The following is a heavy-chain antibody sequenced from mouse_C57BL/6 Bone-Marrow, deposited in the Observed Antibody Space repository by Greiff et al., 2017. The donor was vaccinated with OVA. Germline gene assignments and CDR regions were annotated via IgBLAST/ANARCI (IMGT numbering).Heavy chain of an antibody. V-gene: IGHV1-80*01. CDR3: ARWGDGRDYFDY. CDR1: GYAFSSYW. Sequence: VQLQQSGAELVKPGASVKISCKASGYAFSSYWMNWVKQRPGKGLEWIGQIYPGDGDTNYNGKFKGKATLTADKSSSTAYMQLSSLTSEDSAVYFCARWGDGRDYFDYWGQGTTLTVSS. D-gene: IGHD2-3*01. J-gene: IGHJ2*01. CDR2: IYPGDGDT.